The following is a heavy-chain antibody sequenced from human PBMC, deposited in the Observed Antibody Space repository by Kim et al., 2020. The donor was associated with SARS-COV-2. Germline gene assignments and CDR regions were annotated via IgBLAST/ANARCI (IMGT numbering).Heavy chain of an antibody. V-gene: IGHV1-69*13. CDR2: IIPIFGTA. D-gene: IGHD2-21*01. CDR3: ARVDWRTPRIRRLGYYYYGRDV. Sequence: SVKVSCKASGGTFSSYAISWVRQAPGQGLEWMGGIIPIFGTANYAQKFQGRVTITADESTSTAYMELSSLRSEDTAVYYCARVDWRTPRIRRLGYYYYGRDVWGQGTTVTVSS. CDR1: GGTFSSYA. J-gene: IGHJ6*02.